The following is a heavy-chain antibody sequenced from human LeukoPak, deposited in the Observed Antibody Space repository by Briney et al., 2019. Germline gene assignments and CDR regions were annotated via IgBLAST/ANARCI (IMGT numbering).Heavy chain of an antibody. V-gene: IGHV3-53*04. J-gene: IGHJ4*02. CDR1: GFTVSSNY. CDR2: IYSGGST. CDR3: AKSHGDDFWSGYYLPSDY. Sequence: GGSLRLSCAASGFTVSSNYMSWVRQAPGKGLEWVSVIYSGGSTYYADSVKGRFTISRHNSKNTLYLQMNSLRAEDTAVYYCAKSHGDDFWSGYYLPSDYWGQGTLVTVSS. D-gene: IGHD3-3*01.